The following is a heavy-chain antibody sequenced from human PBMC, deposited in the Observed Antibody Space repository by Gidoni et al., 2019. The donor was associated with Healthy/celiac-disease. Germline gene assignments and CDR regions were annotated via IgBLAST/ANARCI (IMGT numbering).Heavy chain of an antibody. CDR2: ISYDGSNK. CDR3: ARGPDY. J-gene: IGHJ4*02. Sequence: QVQLVASGGGVVQPGRSLRLSCAASGFTFSSYAMHWVRQAPGKGLEWVAVISYDGSNKYYADSVKGRFTISRDNSKNTLYLQMNSLRAEDTAVYYCARGPDYWGQGTLVTVSS. CDR1: GFTFSSYA. V-gene: IGHV3-30*01.